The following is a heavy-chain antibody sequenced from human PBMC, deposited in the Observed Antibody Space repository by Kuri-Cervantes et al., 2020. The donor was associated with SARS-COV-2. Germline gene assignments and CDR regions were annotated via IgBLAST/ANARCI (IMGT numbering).Heavy chain of an antibody. CDR1: GYTFTGYY. Sequence: ASVKVSCKASGYTFTGYYMHWVRQAPGQGLEWMGWINPNSGGTNYAQKLQGRVTMTTDTSTSTAYMELRSLRSDNTAVYYCARESYGDYVCDYWGQGTLVTVSS. V-gene: IGHV1-2*02. CDR3: ARESYGDYVCDY. CDR2: INPNSGGT. D-gene: IGHD4-17*01. J-gene: IGHJ4*02.